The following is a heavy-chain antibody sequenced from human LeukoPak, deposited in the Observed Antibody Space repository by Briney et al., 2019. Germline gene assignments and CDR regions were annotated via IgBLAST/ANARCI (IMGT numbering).Heavy chain of an antibody. D-gene: IGHD3-9*01. CDR3: ASRLGRNYYGMDV. J-gene: IGHJ6*02. CDR1: GGSVSGYY. Sequence: SETLSLTCTVSGGSVSGYYWIWIRQPPGKGLEWIGYIYYTGTTSYNPSLQSRVTISVDTSKSQFSLKLSSVTAADTAVYYCASRLGRNYYGMDVWGQGTTVTVSS. V-gene: IGHV4-59*08. CDR2: IYYTGTT.